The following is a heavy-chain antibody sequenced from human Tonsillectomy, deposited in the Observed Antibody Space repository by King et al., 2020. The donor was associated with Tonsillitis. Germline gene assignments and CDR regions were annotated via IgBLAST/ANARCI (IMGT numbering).Heavy chain of an antibody. V-gene: IGHV1-8*01. Sequence: VQLVQSGAEVRKPGASVKVSCKASGYTFTSYDVNWVRQAPGQGLEWMGWMNPNSGNKGYAQRFQGRITMTRNTSTNTAYMELSSLRSEDTAVYYCASERWTKDLGQGIDGYYYYGMDIWGQGTAVSVSS. CDR3: ASERWTKDLGQGIDGYYYYGMDI. CDR2: MNPNSGNK. J-gene: IGHJ6*02. CDR1: GYTFTSYD. D-gene: IGHD3-22*01.